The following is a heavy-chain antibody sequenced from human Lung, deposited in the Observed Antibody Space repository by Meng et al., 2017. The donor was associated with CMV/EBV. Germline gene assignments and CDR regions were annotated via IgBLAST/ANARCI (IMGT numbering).Heavy chain of an antibody. V-gene: IGHV3-74*03. Sequence: EVELWGSGVCLVQAGGSLRLSVAASGLTFSNYWMHWVRQVPGKAPVWVSRIDSQESSMTYADSVKGRFTVSRDNGKNTLYLQMNSLRIEDTVVYYCVREGGQWFYWGQGTLVTVSS. J-gene: IGHJ4*02. D-gene: IGHD3-22*01. CDR1: GLTFSNYW. CDR2: IDSQESSM. CDR3: VREGGQWFY.